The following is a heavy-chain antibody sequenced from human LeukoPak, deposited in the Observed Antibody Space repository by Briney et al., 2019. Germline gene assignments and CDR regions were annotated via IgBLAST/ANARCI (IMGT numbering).Heavy chain of an antibody. CDR2: INHSGST. V-gene: IGHV4-34*01. J-gene: IGHJ4*02. Sequence: SETLSLTCAVYGGSFSGYYWSWIRQPPGKGLEWIGEINHSGSTNYNPSLKSRVTISVDTSKNQFSLKLSSVAAADTAVYYCARGKGGIAARGYFDYWGQGTLVTVSS. CDR3: ARGKGGIAARGYFDY. D-gene: IGHD6-6*01. CDR1: GGSFSGYY.